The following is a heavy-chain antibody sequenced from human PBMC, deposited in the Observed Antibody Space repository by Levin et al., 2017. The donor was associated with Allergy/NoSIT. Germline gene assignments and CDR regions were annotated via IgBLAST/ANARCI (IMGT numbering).Heavy chain of an antibody. D-gene: IGHD1-7*01. J-gene: IGHJ6*02. CDR3: TISGISGTRWCGNGMEV. V-gene: IGHV3-15*01. CDR1: GFTFTNAW. CDR2: IKSKTDGGTT. Sequence: GESLKISCEASGFTFTNAWMNWVRQAPGKGLECVGLIKSKTDGGTTDYASPVKDRFTISRADSKNTLHLQMTSLNTEDTAVYFCTISGISGTRWCGNGMEVWGQGTTVTVSS.